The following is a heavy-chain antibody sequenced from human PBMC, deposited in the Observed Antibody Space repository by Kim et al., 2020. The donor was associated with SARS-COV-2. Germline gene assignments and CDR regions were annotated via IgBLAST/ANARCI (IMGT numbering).Heavy chain of an antibody. CDR2: T. V-gene: IGHV3-23*01. J-gene: IGHJ4*02. D-gene: IGHD3-16*01. Sequence: TSYEDPVKGRFTISRDNSKITLYLQMNRLRGEDTALYYCARYSYTTGYFDYWGQGTLVTVSS. CDR3: ARYSYTTGYFDY.